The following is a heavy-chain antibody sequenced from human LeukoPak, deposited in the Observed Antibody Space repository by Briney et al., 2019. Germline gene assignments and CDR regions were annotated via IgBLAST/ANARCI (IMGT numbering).Heavy chain of an antibody. CDR1: GFTFRTSG. D-gene: IGHD1-1*01. Sequence: GGSLRLSCAASGFTFRTSGMHWVRQAPGKGLEWVTFIRYDGSDKYYGDSVKGRSTISRDNSKNTVSLQMNSLRADDTAVYYCAKDYNDGFDIWGQGTMGTVSS. V-gene: IGHV3-30*02. CDR3: AKDYNDGFDI. J-gene: IGHJ3*02. CDR2: IRYDGSDK.